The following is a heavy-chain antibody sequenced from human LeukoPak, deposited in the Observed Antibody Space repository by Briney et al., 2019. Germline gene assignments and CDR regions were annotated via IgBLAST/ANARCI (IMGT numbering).Heavy chain of an antibody. CDR2: IIPIFGTA. V-gene: IGHV1-69*05. Sequence: SVKVSCKASGGTFSSYAISWVRQAPGQGLEWMGRIIPIFGTANYAQKFQGRVTITTDESASTAYMELSSLRSEDTAVYYCARDHCSGGSCYSSYFDYWGQGTLVTVSS. CDR1: GGTFSSYA. D-gene: IGHD2-15*01. CDR3: ARDHCSGGSCYSSYFDY. J-gene: IGHJ4*02.